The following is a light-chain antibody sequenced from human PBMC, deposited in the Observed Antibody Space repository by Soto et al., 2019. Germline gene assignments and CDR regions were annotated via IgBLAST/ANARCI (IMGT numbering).Light chain of an antibody. CDR3: CAYAGSYSLL. CDR2: GNR. CDR1: SSNIGAGYD. J-gene: IGLJ2*01. V-gene: IGLV1-40*01. Sequence: QSVLTQPPSVSGAPGQRVTISCTGSSSNIGAGYDVHWYQQLPGTAPKLVIYGNRNRPSGVPDRFSGSKSGTSASLAITGLQAEDEADYYCCAYAGSYSLLFGGGTKLTVL.